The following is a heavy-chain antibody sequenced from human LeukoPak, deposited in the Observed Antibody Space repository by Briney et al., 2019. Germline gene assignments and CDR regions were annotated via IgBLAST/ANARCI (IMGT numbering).Heavy chain of an antibody. CDR2: IGGLGEST. CDR3: AKDRFYDSSGYPRGVVDY. CDR1: GFIFRKFA. J-gene: IGHJ4*02. V-gene: IGHV3-23*01. D-gene: IGHD3-22*01. Sequence: QSGGSLRLSCEVSGFIFRKFAMTWVRQAPGKGLEWVSTIGGLGESTDYADSVRGRFTISRDNSKNTLYLQMNSLRAEDTAVYYCAKDRFYDSSGYPRGVVDYWGQGTLVTVSS.